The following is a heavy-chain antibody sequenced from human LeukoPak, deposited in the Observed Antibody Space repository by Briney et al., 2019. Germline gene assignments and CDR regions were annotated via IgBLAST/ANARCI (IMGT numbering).Heavy chain of an antibody. J-gene: IGHJ4*02. V-gene: IGHV3-11*01. CDR3: AKRGVVIRGLLVIVLNTEAYYFDS. CDR2: ISSSGSTT. Sequence: GGSLRLSCAASGFTFSEYYMSWIRQAPGKGLEWVSYISSSGSTTYYADSVKGRFTISRDNSKNTLYLQMNSLRAEDTAVYFCAKRGVVIRGLLVIVLNTEAYYFDSWGQGILVTVSS. CDR1: GFTFSEYY. D-gene: IGHD3-10*01.